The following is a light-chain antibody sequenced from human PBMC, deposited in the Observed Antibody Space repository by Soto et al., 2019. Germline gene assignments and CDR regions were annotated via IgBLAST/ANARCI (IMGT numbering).Light chain of an antibody. CDR2: GAS. V-gene: IGKV3-20*01. CDR3: QQYGSSPYT. CDR1: QSVSGSY. J-gene: IGKJ2*01. Sequence: EIVLTQSPGTLSLSPGERATLSCRASQSVSGSYLAGYQQKPGQAPRLLIYGASSRATGIPDRFSGSGSGTDFTLTISRLEPEDVAVYYCQQYGSSPYTFGQGTKLEIK.